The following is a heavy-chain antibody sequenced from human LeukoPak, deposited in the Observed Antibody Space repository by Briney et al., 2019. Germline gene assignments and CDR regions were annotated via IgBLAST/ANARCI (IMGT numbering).Heavy chain of an antibody. CDR1: GGSISSYY. J-gene: IGHJ4*02. CDR3: ARELLPDYGDYDDVADY. Sequence: SETLSLTCTVSGGSISSYYWSWIRQPAGKGLEWIGRIYTSGSTNYNPSLKSRVTMSVDTSKNQFSLKLSSVTAADTAVYYCARELLPDYGDYDDVADYWGQGTLVTVSS. D-gene: IGHD4-17*01. CDR2: IYTSGST. V-gene: IGHV4-4*07.